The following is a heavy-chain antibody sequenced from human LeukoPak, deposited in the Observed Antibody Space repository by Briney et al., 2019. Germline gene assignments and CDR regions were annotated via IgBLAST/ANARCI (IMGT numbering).Heavy chain of an antibody. CDR3: ARTDLWFGESDKGSFDH. V-gene: IGHV3-48*02. CDR2: ISSSSRTI. Sequence: PGGSLRLSCAASGFTFSSYSMNWVRQAPGKGLECISYISSSSRTIYYADSVKGRFTISRDNAKKSLYLQMNSLRDKDTAVYYCARTDLWFGESDKGSFDHWGQGTLVTVSS. J-gene: IGHJ4*02. D-gene: IGHD3-10*01. CDR1: GFTFSSYS.